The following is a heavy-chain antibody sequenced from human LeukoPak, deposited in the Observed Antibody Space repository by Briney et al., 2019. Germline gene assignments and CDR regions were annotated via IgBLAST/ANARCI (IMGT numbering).Heavy chain of an antibody. J-gene: IGHJ6*03. CDR3: ARAFVLGRNYYYYYMDV. D-gene: IGHD3-16*01. CDR1: GYTFTSYD. Sequence: ASVKVSCKASGYTFTSYDINGVRQATGQGREGMGGRNPNSGNTGYAQKFQGRVTMTRNTSISTAYMELSSLRSEDTAVYYCARAFVLGRNYYYYYMDVWGKGTTVTISS. CDR2: RNPNSGNT. V-gene: IGHV1-8*01.